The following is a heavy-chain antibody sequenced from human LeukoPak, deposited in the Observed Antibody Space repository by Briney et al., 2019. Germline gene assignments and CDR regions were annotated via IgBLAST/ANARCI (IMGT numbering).Heavy chain of an antibody. CDR2: IYYSGST. V-gene: IGHV4-31*03. D-gene: IGHD1-26*01. J-gene: IGHJ4*02. CDR1: GGSISSGGYY. Sequence: SSETLSLTCTVSGGSISSGGYYWSWIRQHPGKGLEWIGYIYYSGSTYYNPSLKSRVTISVDTSKNQFSLKLSSVTAADTAVYYCARDQMGPRAIDYWGQGTLVTVSS. CDR3: ARDQMGPRAIDY.